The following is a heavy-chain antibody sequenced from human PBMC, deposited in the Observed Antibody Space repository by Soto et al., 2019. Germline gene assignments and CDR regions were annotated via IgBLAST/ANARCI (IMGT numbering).Heavy chain of an antibody. CDR2: IYPGDSDT. D-gene: IGHD3-10*01. CDR3: ARHGPITMVRGVIRHSYYYYYMDV. J-gene: IGHJ6*03. CDR1: GYSFTSYW. V-gene: IGHV5-51*01. Sequence: GESLKISCKGSGYSFTSYWIGWVRQMPGKGLEWMGIIYPGDSDTRYSPSFQGQVTISADKSISTAYLQWSSLKASDTAMYYCARHGPITMVRGVIRHSYYYYYMDVWGKGTTVTVSS.